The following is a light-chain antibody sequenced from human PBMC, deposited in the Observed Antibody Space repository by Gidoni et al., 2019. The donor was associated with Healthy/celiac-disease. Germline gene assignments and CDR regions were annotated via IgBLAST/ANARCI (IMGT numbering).Light chain of an antibody. CDR3: QQYSSSSCS. Sequence: EIVLTQSPATLSLSPGERATLSCGASQSVSSSYLACYQQNADLAPRLLIYDASSRATSIPDRFSGGGSGTDFTLTISRLEPEDFAVYCCQQYSSSSCSFGQGTRLEIK. J-gene: IGKJ2*04. CDR1: QSVSSSY. V-gene: IGKV3D-20*01. CDR2: DAS.